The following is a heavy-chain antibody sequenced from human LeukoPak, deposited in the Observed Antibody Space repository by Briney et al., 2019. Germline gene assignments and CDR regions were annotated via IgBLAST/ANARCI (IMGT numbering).Heavy chain of an antibody. D-gene: IGHD5-18*01. CDR2: ISSSGSTI. CDR3: ARDRSYGSFNY. Sequence: GGSLRLSCAASGFTFSSFEMNWVRQAPGKGLEWVSYISSSGSTIYYADSVKGRFTVSRDNAKNSLYLQMSSLRAEDTAVYYCARDRSYGSFNYWGQGTLVTVSS. V-gene: IGHV3-48*03. CDR1: GFTFSSFE. J-gene: IGHJ4*02.